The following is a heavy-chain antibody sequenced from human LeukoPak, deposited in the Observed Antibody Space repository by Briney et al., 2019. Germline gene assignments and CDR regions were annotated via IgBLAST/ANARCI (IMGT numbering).Heavy chain of an antibody. Sequence: PGGSLRLSCAASGFTFDDYAMHWVRQAPGKGLEWVSSISSSSSYIYYADSVKGRFTISRDNAKNSLYLQMNSLRAEDTAVYYCARQMVRGVIRGFDYWGQGTLVTVSS. CDR1: GFTFDDYA. V-gene: IGHV3-21*01. CDR3: ARQMVRGVIRGFDY. J-gene: IGHJ4*02. D-gene: IGHD3-10*01. CDR2: ISSSSSYI.